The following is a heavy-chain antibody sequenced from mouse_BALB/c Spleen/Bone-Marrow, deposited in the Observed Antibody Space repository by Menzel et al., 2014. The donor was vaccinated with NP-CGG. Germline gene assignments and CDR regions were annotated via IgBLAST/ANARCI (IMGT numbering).Heavy chain of an antibody. CDR3: ARGLYGNSGY. CDR1: GYTFTSYW. V-gene: IGHV1-69*02. J-gene: IGHJ2*01. Sequence: QVQLQQSGAELVKPGASVKLSCKASGYTFTSYWMHWVKQRPGQGLEWIGEIDPSDSYTNYNQKFKGEATLTVDKSSSTAYMQLSSLTSEDSAVYYCARGLYGNSGYWGQGTTLTVSS. CDR2: IDPSDSYT. D-gene: IGHD2-1*01.